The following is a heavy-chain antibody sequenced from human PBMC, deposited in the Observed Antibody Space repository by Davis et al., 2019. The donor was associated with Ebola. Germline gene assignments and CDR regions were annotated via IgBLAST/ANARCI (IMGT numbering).Heavy chain of an antibody. D-gene: IGHD1-26*01. CDR3: ATQSFRYSGSYGAFDY. CDR1: GYTFTSYG. CDR2: ISAYNGNT. Sequence: ASVKVSCKASGYTFTSYGISWVRQAPGQGFEWMGWISAYNGNTNYAQKLQGRVTMTTDTSTSTAYMELRSLRSDDTAVYYCATQSFRYSGSYGAFDYCGQGTLVTVSS. V-gene: IGHV1-18*01. J-gene: IGHJ4*02.